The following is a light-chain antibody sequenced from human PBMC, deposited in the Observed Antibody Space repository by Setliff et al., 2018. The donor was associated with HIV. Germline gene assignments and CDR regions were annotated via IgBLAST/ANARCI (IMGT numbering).Light chain of an antibody. CDR2: EVS. V-gene: IGLV2-14*01. CDR1: SSDVGGYNY. CDR3: SSYTSTTLYV. Sequence: QSALTQPASVSGSPGQSITISCTGTSSDVGGYNYVSWYQQHPRKAPKLMIYEVSNRPSGVSNRFSGSKSGNTASLTISGLQAEDEADYYCSSYTSTTLYVFGTGTKVTVL. J-gene: IGLJ1*01.